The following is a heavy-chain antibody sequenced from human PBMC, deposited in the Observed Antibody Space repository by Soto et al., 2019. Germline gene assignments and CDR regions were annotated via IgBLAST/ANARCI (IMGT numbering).Heavy chain of an antibody. CDR2: ISGSGGST. CDR3: AKLACFSVSCYLGLSSGYDAFDI. CDR1: GSTFSSYA. D-gene: IGHD2-15*01. V-gene: IGHV3-23*01. Sequence: PGGSLRLSCAASGSTFSSYAMSWVRQAPGKGLEWVSAISGSGGSTYYADSVKGRFTISRDNSKNTLYLQMNSLRAEDTAVYFCAKLACFSVSCYLGLSSGYDAFDIWGQGTKVTVSS. J-gene: IGHJ3*02.